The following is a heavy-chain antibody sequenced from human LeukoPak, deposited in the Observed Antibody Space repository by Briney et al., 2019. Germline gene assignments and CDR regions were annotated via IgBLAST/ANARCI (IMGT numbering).Heavy chain of an antibody. CDR3: AKDNPLGYCSSTSCYTYKY. Sequence: GGSLSLSCAASGFTFSSYAMSWVRQAPGKGLEWVSAISGSGGSTYYADSVKGRFTISRDNSKNTLYLQMNSLRAEDTAVYYCAKDNPLGYCSSTSCYTYKYWGQGTLVTVSS. D-gene: IGHD2-2*02. V-gene: IGHV3-23*01. J-gene: IGHJ4*02. CDR2: ISGSGGST. CDR1: GFTFSSYA.